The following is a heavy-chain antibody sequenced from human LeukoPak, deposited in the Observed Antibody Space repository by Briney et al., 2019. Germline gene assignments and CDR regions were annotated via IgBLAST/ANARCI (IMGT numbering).Heavy chain of an antibody. Sequence: ASVKVSCKASGYTFTSYYMHWVRQAPGQGLEWMGIINPSSGSTSYAQKFQGRVTMTRDTSTSTVYMELSSLRSEDTAVYYCARDYYDSSGYLTGFDYWGQGTLVTVSS. V-gene: IGHV1-46*01. CDR1: GYTFTSYY. D-gene: IGHD3-22*01. J-gene: IGHJ4*02. CDR3: ARDYYDSSGYLTGFDY. CDR2: INPSSGST.